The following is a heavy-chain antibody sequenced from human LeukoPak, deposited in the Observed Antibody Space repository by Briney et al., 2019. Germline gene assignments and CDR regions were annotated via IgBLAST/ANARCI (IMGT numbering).Heavy chain of an antibody. CDR3: ARGTVAVSFADSAFDI. Sequence: GASVKVSCKASGYTFTGYYMHWVRQAPGQGLEWMGWINPNSGGTNYAQKFQGWVTMTRDTSISTAYMELSRLRSDDTAVYYCARGTVAVSFADSAFDIWGQGTMDTVSS. D-gene: IGHD6-19*01. J-gene: IGHJ3*02. V-gene: IGHV1-2*04. CDR2: INPNSGGT. CDR1: GYTFTGYY.